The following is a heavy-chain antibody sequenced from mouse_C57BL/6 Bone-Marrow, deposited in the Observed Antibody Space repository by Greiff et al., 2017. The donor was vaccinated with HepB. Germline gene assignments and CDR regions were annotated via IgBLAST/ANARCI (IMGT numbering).Heavy chain of an antibody. CDR3: ARSEYYAMDY. CDR1: GYTFTDYY. CDR2: IYPGSGNT. V-gene: IGHV1-76*01. Sequence: VHLVESGAELVRPGASVKLSCKASGYTFTDYYINWVKQRPGQGLEWIARIYPGSGNTYYNEKFKGKATLTAEKSSSTAYMQLSSLTSEDSAVYFCARSEYYAMDYWGQGTSVTVSS. J-gene: IGHJ4*01.